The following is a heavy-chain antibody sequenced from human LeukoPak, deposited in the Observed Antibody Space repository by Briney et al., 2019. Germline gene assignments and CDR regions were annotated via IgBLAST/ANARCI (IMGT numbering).Heavy chain of an antibody. D-gene: IGHD4-23*01. J-gene: IGHJ3*02. V-gene: IGHV4-59*01. CDR1: GGSISSYY. CDR3: VRDYGGAFDI. Sequence: SETLSLTCTVTGGSISSYYWSWIRQPPGKGLEWIGYIYYSVSTNYNPSLKSRVTISVDTSKNQFSLNLYSVTAADTAVYYCVRDYGGAFDIWGQGTMVTVSS. CDR2: IYYSVST.